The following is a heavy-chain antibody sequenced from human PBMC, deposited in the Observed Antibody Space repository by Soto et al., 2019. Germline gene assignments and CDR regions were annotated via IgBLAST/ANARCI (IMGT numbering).Heavy chain of an antibody. V-gene: IGHV3-48*02. CDR3: ARDPDYYDSSGYYPEYFQH. CDR2: ISSSSSTI. J-gene: IGHJ1*01. Sequence: PGGSLRLSCAAPGFTFSSYSMNWVRQAPGKGLEWVSYISSSSSTIYYADSVKGRFTISRDNAKNSLYLQMNSLRDEDTAVYYCARDPDYYDSSGYYPEYFQHWGQGTLVTVSS. D-gene: IGHD3-22*01. CDR1: GFTFSSYS.